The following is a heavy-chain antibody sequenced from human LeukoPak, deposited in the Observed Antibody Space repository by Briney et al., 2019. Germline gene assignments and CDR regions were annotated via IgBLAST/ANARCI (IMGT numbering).Heavy chain of an antibody. Sequence: SETLSLTCAVYGGSFSGYYWSWIRQPPGKGLEWIGEINHSGSTNYNPSLKSRVTISVDTSKNQFSLKLSSVTAADTAVYYCAREVSPDFWSGYTTTSVEYYFDYWGQGTLVTVPS. D-gene: IGHD3-3*01. J-gene: IGHJ4*02. V-gene: IGHV4-34*01. CDR1: GGSFSGYY. CDR2: INHSGST. CDR3: AREVSPDFWSGYTTTSVEYYFDY.